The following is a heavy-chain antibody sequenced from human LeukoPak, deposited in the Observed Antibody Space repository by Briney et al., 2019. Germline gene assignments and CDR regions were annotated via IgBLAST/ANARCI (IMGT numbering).Heavy chain of an antibody. V-gene: IGHV4-39*01. CDR2: VYYNGNT. CDR1: RGSMSSTDYY. Sequence: PSETLSLTCTVSRGSMSSTDYYWGWIRQPPGKGLEWIVSVYYNGNTYKNPSLQSRVTLVIDTSKNMFSLSLSSVTAADTAVYYCARRGHSSSSDIDTFHVWGQGTMVIVSS. CDR3: ARRGHSSSSDIDTFHV. J-gene: IGHJ3*01. D-gene: IGHD6-6*01.